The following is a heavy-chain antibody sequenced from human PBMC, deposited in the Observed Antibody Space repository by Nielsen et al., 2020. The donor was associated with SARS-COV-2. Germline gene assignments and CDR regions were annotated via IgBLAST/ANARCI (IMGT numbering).Heavy chain of an antibody. CDR2: IKQDGSEK. D-gene: IGHD3-9*01. Sequence: VRQAPGKGLEWVANIKQDGSEKYYVDSVKGRFTLSRDNAKNSLYLQMNSLRAEDTAVYYCARDREYYDILTGYYKALYYYGMDVWGQGTTVTVSS. J-gene: IGHJ6*02. V-gene: IGHV3-7*01. CDR3: ARDREYYDILTGYYKALYYYGMDV.